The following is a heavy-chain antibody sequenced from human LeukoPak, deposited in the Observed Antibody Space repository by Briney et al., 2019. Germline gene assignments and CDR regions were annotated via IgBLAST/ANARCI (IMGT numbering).Heavy chain of an antibody. CDR3: ARVKWFGSHPMDV. Sequence: PSETLSLTCTVSGDSISTSNSYWGWIRQPPGKGLEWIGSIYYSGNTYYNASLKSRVTISVDTSKNQFSLKLSSVTAADTAVYYCARVKWFGSHPMDVWGKGTTVTISS. D-gene: IGHD3-10*01. CDR1: GDSISTSNSY. J-gene: IGHJ6*04. V-gene: IGHV4-39*07. CDR2: IYYSGNT.